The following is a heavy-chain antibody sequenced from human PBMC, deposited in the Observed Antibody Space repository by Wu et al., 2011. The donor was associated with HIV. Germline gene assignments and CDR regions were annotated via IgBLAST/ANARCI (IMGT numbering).Heavy chain of an antibody. D-gene: IGHD6-19*01. Sequence: QVQLVQSGAEVKKPGASVKVSCKASGYTFTGYYMHWVRQAPGQGLEWMAWINPNSGGTKYAQKFQGRVTMTRDTSISTAYMELSRLRSDDTAVYYCARGRQWLVRGVDYWGQGTLVTGLL. CDR3: ARGRQWLVRGVDY. CDR2: INPNSGGT. J-gene: IGHJ4*02. CDR1: GYTFTGYY. V-gene: IGHV1-2*02.